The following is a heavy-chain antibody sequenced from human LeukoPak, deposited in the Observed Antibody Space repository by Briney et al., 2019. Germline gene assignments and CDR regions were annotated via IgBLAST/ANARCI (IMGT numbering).Heavy chain of an antibody. Sequence: PGGSLRLSCAASGFTFSSYSMNWVRQAPGKGLEWVSSISSSSSYVYYADSVKGRFTISRDNAKNSLYLQMNSLRAEDTAVYNCARNRIAVAGPEYFQHWGQGTLVTVSS. CDR1: GFTFSSYS. CDR3: ARNRIAVAGPEYFQH. J-gene: IGHJ1*01. D-gene: IGHD6-19*01. CDR2: ISSSSSYV. V-gene: IGHV3-21*01.